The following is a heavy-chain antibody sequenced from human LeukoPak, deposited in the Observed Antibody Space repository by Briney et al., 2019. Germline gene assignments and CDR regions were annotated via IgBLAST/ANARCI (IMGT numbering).Heavy chain of an antibody. CDR3: ARESNGGYGFDY. Sequence: GASVKVSCKSSGYMFTRHGIHWLRQAPGQGLEWMGWISAQNGNTNYVQQFLGRVTMTRDTSASTAYMELRSLKSDDTAVYYCARESNGGYGFDYWGQGTLVTVAS. J-gene: IGHJ4*02. D-gene: IGHD5-12*01. V-gene: IGHV1-18*01. CDR1: GYMFTRHG. CDR2: ISAQNGNT.